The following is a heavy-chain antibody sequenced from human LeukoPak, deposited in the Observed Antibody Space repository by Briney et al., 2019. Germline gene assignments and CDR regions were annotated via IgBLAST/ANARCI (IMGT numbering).Heavy chain of an antibody. V-gene: IGHV3-43*02. CDR1: GFTFDDYA. D-gene: IGHD3-3*01. J-gene: IGHJ1*01. Sequence: PGGSLRLSCAASGFTFDDYAMHWVRQAPGKGLEWVSLISGDGGSTYYADSVKGRFTISRDNSKNSLYLQMNSLRTEDTALYYCAMRDYDLWSGYYTSEYFQHWGQGTLVTVSS. CDR2: ISGDGGST. CDR3: AMRDYDLWSGYYTSEYFQH.